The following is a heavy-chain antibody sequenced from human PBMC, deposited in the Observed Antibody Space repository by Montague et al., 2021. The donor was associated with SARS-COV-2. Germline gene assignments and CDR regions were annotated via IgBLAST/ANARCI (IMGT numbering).Heavy chain of an antibody. CDR2: TTNSGTKT. D-gene: IGHD3-16*01. CDR1: GFILSRYQ. V-gene: IGHV3-48*03. Sequence: SLRLSYAASGFILSRYQMNWVRQAPGKGLEWVSHTTNSGTKTFFADSVRGRFAISGDNAKNSLYLQMTSLRPEDTAIYFCVRDLGDDSSDALDPWGQGTLVTVSS. CDR3: VRDLGDDSSDALDP. J-gene: IGHJ5*02.